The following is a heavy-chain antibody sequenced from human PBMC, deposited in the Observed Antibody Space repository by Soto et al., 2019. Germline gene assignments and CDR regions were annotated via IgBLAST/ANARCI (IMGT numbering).Heavy chain of an antibody. J-gene: IGHJ3*02. Sequence: SETLSLTCTVSGGSISSYYWGWIRQPPGKGLEWIGSIYYSGSTYYNPSLKSRVTISVDTSKNQFSLKLSSVTAADTAVYYCARQVFVLRFLEWLYPDAFDIWGQGTMVTVSS. V-gene: IGHV4-39*01. CDR2: IYYSGST. D-gene: IGHD3-3*01. CDR3: ARQVFVLRFLEWLYPDAFDI. CDR1: GGSISSYY.